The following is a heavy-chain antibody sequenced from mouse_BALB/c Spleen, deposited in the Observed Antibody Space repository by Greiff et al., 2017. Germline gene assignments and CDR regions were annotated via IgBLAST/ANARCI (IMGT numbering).Heavy chain of an antibody. V-gene: IGHV1-80*01. CDR1: GYAFSSYW. J-gene: IGHJ3*01. CDR2: IYPGDGDT. CDR3: ARRWYGNPFAY. Sequence: QGQLQQSGAELVRPGSSVKISCKASGYAFSSYWMNWVKQRPGQGLEWIGQIYPGDGDTNYNGKFKGKATLTADKSSSTAYMQLSSLTSEDSAVYFCARRWYGNPFAYWGQGTLVTVSA. D-gene: IGHD2-10*02.